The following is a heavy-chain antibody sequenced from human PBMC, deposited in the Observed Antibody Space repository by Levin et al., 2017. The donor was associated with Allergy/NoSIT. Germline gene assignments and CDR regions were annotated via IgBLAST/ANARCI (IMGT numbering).Heavy chain of an antibody. CDR2: ITGDGSST. V-gene: IGHV3-74*01. J-gene: IGHJ4*02. D-gene: IGHD4-23*01. CDR3: ARNSRLLDY. CDR1: GFTFSNYW. Sequence: GGSLRLSCAASGFTFSNYWMHWVRQAPGKGLVHISRITGDGSSTNYAGSVRGRFTISRDNAKNTLYLQMNSLRVEDTAIYYCARNSRLLDYWGQGILVTVSS.